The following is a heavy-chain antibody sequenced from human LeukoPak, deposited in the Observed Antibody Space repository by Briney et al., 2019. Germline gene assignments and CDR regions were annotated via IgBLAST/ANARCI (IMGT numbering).Heavy chain of an antibody. CDR2: ISPMSGKR. J-gene: IGHJ6*03. Sequence: GGSLRLSCAASGFTFRDYSMVWVRQAPGKGLEWVSSISPMSGKRYYSDSMRGRFTISRDNAKNSLYLETNSLRVADTAVYYCARGSCGSDCQYYYYMDVWGKGTTVSVSS. CDR1: GFTFRDYS. CDR3: ARGSCGSDCQYYYYMDV. V-gene: IGHV3-21*01. D-gene: IGHD2-21*02.